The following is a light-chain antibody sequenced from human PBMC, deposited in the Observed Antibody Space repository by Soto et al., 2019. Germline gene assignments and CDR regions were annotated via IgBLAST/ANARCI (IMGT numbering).Light chain of an antibody. V-gene: IGKV3-20*01. Sequence: EIVLTQSPATLSLSPGEIATLSCRASQSVSSRYLAWYQQKPGQAPRLLIYGASSRATGIPDRFSGSGSGTDFTLTISRLEPEDFAVYYCQQYGSSPGVTFGPGTKVDIK. CDR1: QSVSSRY. CDR2: GAS. J-gene: IGKJ3*01. CDR3: QQYGSSPGVT.